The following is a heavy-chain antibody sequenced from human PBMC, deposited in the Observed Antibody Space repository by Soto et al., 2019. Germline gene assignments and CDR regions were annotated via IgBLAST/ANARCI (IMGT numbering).Heavy chain of an antibody. J-gene: IGHJ4*02. CDR1: GGTFSRHS. V-gene: IGHV1-69*01. D-gene: IGHD3-9*01. CDR3: ERDLTAVRGS. Sequence: QVQMVQSGAEVKKPGSSARVSCKVSGGTFSRHSISWVRQSSGQGLEWMGGIIPIFAGTQYAQKFQGRLTITAEDSTPSFHMDLSGLRPEDTAIYYCERDLTAVRGSWGQGTLVTVS. CDR2: IIPIFAGT.